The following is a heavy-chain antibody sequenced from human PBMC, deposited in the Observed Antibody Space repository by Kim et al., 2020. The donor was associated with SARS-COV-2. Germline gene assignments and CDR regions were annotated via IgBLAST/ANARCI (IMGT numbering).Heavy chain of an antibody. D-gene: IGHD1-26*01. V-gene: IGHV1-69*01. CDR3: AREQSSGSYFGY. Sequence: NYAQKFQGRVTITADESTSTAYMELSSLRSEDTAVYYCAREQSSGSYFGYWGQGTLVTVSS. J-gene: IGHJ4*02.